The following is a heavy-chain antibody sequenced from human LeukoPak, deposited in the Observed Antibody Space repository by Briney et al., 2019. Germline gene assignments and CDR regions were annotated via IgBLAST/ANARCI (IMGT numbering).Heavy chain of an antibody. Sequence: PSETLSLTCTVSDGSSSSSSWNWIRQPPGKGLEWIGYIYYSGSTSYNPSLKSRVTISVDTSKNQFSLKLSSVTAADTAVYYCARVNNDAFDIWGQGTMVTVSS. CDR3: ARVNNDAFDI. CDR1: DGSSSSSS. CDR2: IYYSGST. V-gene: IGHV4-59*01. J-gene: IGHJ3*02.